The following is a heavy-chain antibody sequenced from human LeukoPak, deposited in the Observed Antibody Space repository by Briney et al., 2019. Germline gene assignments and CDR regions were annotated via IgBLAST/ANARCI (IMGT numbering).Heavy chain of an antibody. Sequence: PGGSLRLSCAASGFTFSSYAMSWVRQAPGKGLEWVSCISTSSRNIFQADSVEGRFTISRDNAKNSLYLQMNSLKAEDTAVYYCARVTVTTFSPTDYMDVWGKGTTVTISS. CDR3: ARVTVTTFSPTDYMDV. D-gene: IGHD4-17*01. CDR2: ISTSSRNI. J-gene: IGHJ6*03. CDR1: GFTFSSYA. V-gene: IGHV3-21*01.